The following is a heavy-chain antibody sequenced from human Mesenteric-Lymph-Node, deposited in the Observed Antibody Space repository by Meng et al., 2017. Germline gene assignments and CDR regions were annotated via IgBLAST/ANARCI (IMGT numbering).Heavy chain of an antibody. Sequence: GESLKISCAASGFTFRNSWMAWVRQAPGKGLEWVASINTDGSEKYYADFVKGRFTISRDNAKSSLFLQMNSLRAEDTAVYYCADYDITWGQGTMVTVSS. CDR1: GFTFRNSW. D-gene: IGHD4-17*01. V-gene: IGHV3-7*01. CDR3: ADYDIT. J-gene: IGHJ3*01. CDR2: INTDGSEK.